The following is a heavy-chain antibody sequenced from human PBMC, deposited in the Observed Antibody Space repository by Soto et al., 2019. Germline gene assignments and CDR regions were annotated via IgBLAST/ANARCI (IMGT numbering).Heavy chain of an antibody. D-gene: IGHD3-10*01. CDR3: ARDRIQLLFGELSQNYFDY. CDR2: IWYDGSNK. CDR1: GFTFSSYG. Sequence: QVQLVESGGGVVQPGRSLRLSCAASGFTFSSYGMHWVRQAPGKGLEVVAVIWYDGSNKYYADSVKVRFTISRDNSKNTLYLQMNRLRTKETAVYYCARDRIQLLFGELSQNYFDYWGQGTLVTVSS. J-gene: IGHJ4*02. V-gene: IGHV3-33*01.